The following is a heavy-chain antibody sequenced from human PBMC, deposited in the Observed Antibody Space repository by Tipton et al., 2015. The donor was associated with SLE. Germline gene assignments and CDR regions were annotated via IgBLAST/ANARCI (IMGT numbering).Heavy chain of an antibody. CDR2: LYTGGST. CDR3: ARVVGYASGWYDY. V-gene: IGHV4-4*08. J-gene: IGHJ4*02. D-gene: IGHD6-19*01. Sequence: TLSLTCTVSGDSITNFFWSWIRQPPGKGLEWIGYLYTGGSTHHNPSLPSRVTISVDTSKNQFSLKLTSVTATDTAVYYCARVVGYASGWYDYWGQGTLVTVSS. CDR1: GDSITNFF.